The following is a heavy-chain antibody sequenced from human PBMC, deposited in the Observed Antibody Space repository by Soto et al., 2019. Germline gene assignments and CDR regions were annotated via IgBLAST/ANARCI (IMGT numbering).Heavy chain of an antibody. Sequence: ASVKISCKASGYTDSSYDINWVRQAPGQGLEWVGWINPTIDYTANAQKFQGRVTLTREISTATAYMELSSLTSEDTAVYFCARQAHPGNFSGLASGNTAADS. CDR2: INPTIDYT. D-gene: IGHD6-19*01. J-gene: IGHJ5*01. CDR3: ARQAHPGNFSGLASGNTAADS. V-gene: IGHV1-8*01. CDR1: GYTDSSYD.